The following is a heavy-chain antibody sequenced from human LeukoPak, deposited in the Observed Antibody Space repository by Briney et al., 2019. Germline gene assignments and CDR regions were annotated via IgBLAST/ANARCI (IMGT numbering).Heavy chain of an antibody. Sequence: PSETLSLTCAVYGGSFSGYYWSWIRQPPGKGLEWIGEINHSGSTNYNPSLKSRVTISVDTSKNQFSLKLSSVTAADTAVYYCARGYISSSWYAYWGQGTLVTVSS. V-gene: IGHV4-34*01. CDR1: GGSFSGYY. CDR2: INHSGST. CDR3: ARGYISSSWYAY. J-gene: IGHJ4*02. D-gene: IGHD6-13*01.